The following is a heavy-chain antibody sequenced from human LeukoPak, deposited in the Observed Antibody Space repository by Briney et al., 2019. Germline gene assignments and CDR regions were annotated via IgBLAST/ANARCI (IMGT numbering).Heavy chain of an antibody. D-gene: IGHD2-21*02. CDR3: AREGLLAYCGGDCYSRAFDI. J-gene: IGHJ3*02. V-gene: IGHV3-53*01. CDR1: GFTVSSKY. Sequence: GGSLRLSCAASGFTVSSKYMSWVRQAPGKGVEWVSVYYSGCSTYYAHSVKGRFNIYRDNCKNTLYLQMNSLRAEDTAVYYCAREGLLAYCGGDCYSRAFDIWGQGTMVTVSS. CDR2: YYSGCST.